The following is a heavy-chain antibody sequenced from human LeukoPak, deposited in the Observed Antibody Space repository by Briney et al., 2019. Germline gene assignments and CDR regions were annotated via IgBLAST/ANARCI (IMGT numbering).Heavy chain of an antibody. V-gene: IGHV1-2*02. Sequence: GASVKVSCKASGYTFTGYYMHWVRQAPGQGLEWMGWINPNSGGTNYAQKFQGRVTMTMDTSISTAYMELTRLRSDDTAVYYCARTGYSSSWYWYYWGQGTLVTVSS. D-gene: IGHD6-13*01. CDR1: GYTFTGYY. CDR2: INPNSGGT. CDR3: ARTGYSSSWYWYY. J-gene: IGHJ4*02.